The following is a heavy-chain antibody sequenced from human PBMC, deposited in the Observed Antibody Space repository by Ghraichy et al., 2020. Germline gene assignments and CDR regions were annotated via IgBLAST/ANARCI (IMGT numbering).Heavy chain of an antibody. V-gene: IGHV3-74*01. J-gene: IGHJ4*02. Sequence: GGSLRLSCAASGFTFSNYWMHWVRQAPGKGLVWVSRVNGDGSSTSYADSVKGRFTISRDNAKNMLYLQMNSLRAEDTAVYYCARDFAYNYDYWGQGTLVTVSS. CDR2: VNGDGSST. D-gene: IGHD5-24*01. CDR1: GFTFSNYW. CDR3: ARDFAYNYDY.